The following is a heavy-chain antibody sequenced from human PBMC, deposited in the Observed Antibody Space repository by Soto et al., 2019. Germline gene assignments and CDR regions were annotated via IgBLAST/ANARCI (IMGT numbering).Heavy chain of an antibody. D-gene: IGHD1-26*01. J-gene: IGHJ4*02. CDR1: GGSISSSSYY. V-gene: IGHV4-39*01. Sequence: SDTLSLTCTVSGGSISSSSYYWGWIRQPPGKGLEWIGSIYYSGSTYYNPSLKSRVTISVDTSKNQFSLKLSSVTAADTAVYYCARQRWDAANFASWGQATLVLVS. CDR2: IYYSGST. CDR3: ARQRWDAANFAS.